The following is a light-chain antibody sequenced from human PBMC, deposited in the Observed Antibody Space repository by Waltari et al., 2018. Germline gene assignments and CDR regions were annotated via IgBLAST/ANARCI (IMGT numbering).Light chain of an antibody. CDR3: GTWDSSVPVGDFV. V-gene: IGLV1-51*01. J-gene: IGLJ1*01. Sequence: QSVLTQPPSVSAAPGQKGTISCSGSSSNIGNKFLSWYPQVPGTAPKPLIYDNNTRTPEIPDRFSGSKSGTSATLGITGLQTGDEADYYCGTWDSSVPVGDFVFGTGTRVTVL. CDR1: SSNIGNKF. CDR2: DNN.